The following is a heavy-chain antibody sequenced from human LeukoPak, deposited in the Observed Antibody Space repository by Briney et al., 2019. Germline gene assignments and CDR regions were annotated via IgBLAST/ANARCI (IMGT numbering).Heavy chain of an antibody. Sequence: GGSLRLSCAASGFTFSSYSMNWVRQAPGKGLGWVSYISSSSSTIYYADSVKGRFTISRDNAKTSLYLQMNSLRAEDTAVYYCARDLSGVTGYTYGRGIDYWGQGTLVTVSS. CDR1: GFTFSSYS. CDR2: ISSSSSTI. D-gene: IGHD5-18*01. J-gene: IGHJ4*02. CDR3: ARDLSGVTGYTYGRGIDY. V-gene: IGHV3-48*01.